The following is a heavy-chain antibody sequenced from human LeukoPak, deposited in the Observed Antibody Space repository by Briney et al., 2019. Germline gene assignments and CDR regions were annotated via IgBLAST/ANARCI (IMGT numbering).Heavy chain of an antibody. J-gene: IGHJ4*02. CDR3: ARATYISSRASQLGY. D-gene: IGHD6-13*01. Sequence: SETLSLTCAVSGASISSYYWSWIRQPPGRGLEWIGNFYYNGTTKYNPSLRSRVTISVDTSKNQFSLRLTSVTAADTAMYYCARATYISSRASQLGYWGQGTLVTVSS. CDR2: FYYNGTT. CDR1: GASISSYY. V-gene: IGHV4-59*01.